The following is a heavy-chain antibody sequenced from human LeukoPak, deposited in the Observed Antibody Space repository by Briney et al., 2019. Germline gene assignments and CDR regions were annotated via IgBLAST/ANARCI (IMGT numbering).Heavy chain of an antibody. D-gene: IGHD5-12*01. CDR1: GFTFSSYS. J-gene: IGHJ4*02. CDR2: ISSSSSTI. Sequence: GGSLRLSCAASGFTFSSYSMNWVRQAPGKGLEWVSYISSSSSTIYYADPVKGRFTISRDNAKNSLYLQMNSLRAEDTAVYYCARGSGYDVYWGQGTLVTVSS. CDR3: ARGSGYDVY. V-gene: IGHV3-48*04.